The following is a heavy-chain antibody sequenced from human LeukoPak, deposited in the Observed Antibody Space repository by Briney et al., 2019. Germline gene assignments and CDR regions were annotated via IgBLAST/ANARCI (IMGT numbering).Heavy chain of an antibody. CDR3: ARGAAWFNP. V-gene: IGHV3-9*01. J-gene: IGHJ5*02. Sequence: GRSLRLSCAVSGFTFDDYAMHWVRQVPGKGLEWVSGINWNSDSIGYADSVKGRFTTSRDNAKNALYLQMNGLRAEDTALYYCARGAAWFNPWGQGTLVTVSS. D-gene: IGHD6-13*01. CDR1: GFTFDDYA. CDR2: INWNSDSI.